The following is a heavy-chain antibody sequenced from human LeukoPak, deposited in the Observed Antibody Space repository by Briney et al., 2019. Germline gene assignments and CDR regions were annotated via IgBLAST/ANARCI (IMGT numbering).Heavy chain of an antibody. CDR3: ARGGLGYCSGGSCTRPDY. CDR2: MNPNSGNT. D-gene: IGHD2-15*01. CDR1: GYTFTSYD. Sequence: ASVKVSCKASGYTFTSYDINWVRQAPGQGLEWMGWMNPNSGNTGYAQKFQGRVTMTRNTSISTAYMELSSLRSEDTAVYYCARGGLGYCSGGSCTRPDYWGQGTLVTVSS. V-gene: IGHV1-8*01. J-gene: IGHJ4*02.